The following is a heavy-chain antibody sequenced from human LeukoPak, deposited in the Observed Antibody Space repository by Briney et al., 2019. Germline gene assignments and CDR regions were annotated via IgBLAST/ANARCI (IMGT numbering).Heavy chain of an antibody. CDR1: GYTFTSYY. D-gene: IGHD3-16*01. CDR3: AREVADYVWGSSARPGYYFDY. J-gene: IGHJ4*02. CDR2: INPSGGST. Sequence: ASVTVSCKASGYTFTSYYMHWVRQAPGQGLEWMGIINPSGGSTSYAQKFQGRVTMTRDTSTSTVYMELSSLRSEDTAVYYCAREVADYVWGSSARPGYYFDYWGQGTLVTVSS. V-gene: IGHV1-46*01.